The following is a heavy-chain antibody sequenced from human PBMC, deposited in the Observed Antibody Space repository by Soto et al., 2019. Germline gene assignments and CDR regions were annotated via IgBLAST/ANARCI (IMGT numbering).Heavy chain of an antibody. CDR3: ARGTIGDGMDV. V-gene: IGHV4-59*01. Sequence: SETLSLTCTVSGGSISSYYWSWIRQPPGKGLEWIGYIYYSGSTNYNPSLKSRVTISVDTSKNQFSLKLSSVTAADTAAYYCARGTIGDGMDVWGQGTTVTAP. CDR2: IYYSGST. J-gene: IGHJ6*02. CDR1: GGSISSYY.